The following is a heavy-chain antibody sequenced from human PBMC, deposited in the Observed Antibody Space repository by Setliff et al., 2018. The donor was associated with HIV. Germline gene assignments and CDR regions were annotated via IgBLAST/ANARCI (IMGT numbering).Heavy chain of an antibody. CDR1: GFTFSRHA. Sequence: PGGSLRLSCAASGFTFSRHAMHWVRQAPGKGLEWVGRSRNKANSYTPEYAAFVKGRFTISRDDSKNSLYLQMNSLKTEDTAVYYCARGFLGTSGTTWDYWGQGTLVTVSS. V-gene: IGHV3-72*01. CDR2: SRNKANSYTP. D-gene: IGHD1-1*01. J-gene: IGHJ4*02. CDR3: ARGFLGTSGTTWDY.